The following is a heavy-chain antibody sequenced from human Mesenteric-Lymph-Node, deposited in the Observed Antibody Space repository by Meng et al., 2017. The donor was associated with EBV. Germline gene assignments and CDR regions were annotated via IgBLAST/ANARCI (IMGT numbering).Heavy chain of an antibody. V-gene: IGHV4-4*02. CDR1: GVSITSNNW. Sequence: VDAQEAGPGLVKPSGTLSPTCTVSGVSITSNNWWTWVRQPPGKGLEWIGKIYHSGGTNYNPSLESRVTISVDKSTNQFSLRVSSVTAADTAVYYCARNVQSCSGSNCYHWFDPWGQGTLVTVSS. CDR2: IYHSGGT. CDR3: ARNVQSCSGSNCYHWFDP. J-gene: IGHJ5*02. D-gene: IGHD2-2*01.